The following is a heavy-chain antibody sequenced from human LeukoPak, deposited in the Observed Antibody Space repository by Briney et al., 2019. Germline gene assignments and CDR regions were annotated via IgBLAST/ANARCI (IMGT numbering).Heavy chain of an antibody. CDR1: GFTVSSNY. CDR2: IYSCGST. V-gene: IGHV3-66*01. J-gene: IGHJ4*02. CDR3: AKDPQFTVSPFDD. D-gene: IGHD3-9*01. Sequence: GGSLRLSCAASGFTVSSNYMSWVRQAPGKGLEWVSVIYSCGSTYYADSVKGRFTISRDSSKNTLYLQMNSLRVEDTAVYYCAKDPQFTVSPFDDWGQGTLVTVSS.